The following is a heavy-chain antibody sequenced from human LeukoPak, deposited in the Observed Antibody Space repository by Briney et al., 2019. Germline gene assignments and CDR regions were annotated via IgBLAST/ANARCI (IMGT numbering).Heavy chain of an antibody. V-gene: IGHV3-74*01. CDR2: INTDGSGT. CDR3: AISESGDYYFDY. CDR1: GFTFSSYW. J-gene: IGHJ4*02. Sequence: GGSLRLSCAASGFTFSSYWMHWVRQAPGKGLVWVSRINTDGSGTTYADSVKGRFTISRDNAKNTLYLQMNSLRAEDTAVYYCAISESGDYYFDYWGQGTLVTVSS. D-gene: IGHD2-21*02.